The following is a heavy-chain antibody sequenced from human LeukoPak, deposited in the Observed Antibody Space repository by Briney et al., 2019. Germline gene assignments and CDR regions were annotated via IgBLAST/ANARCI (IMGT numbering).Heavy chain of an antibody. V-gene: IGHV3-9*01. CDR3: AKDLESGSCTNGVCSYFDY. D-gene: IGHD2-8*01. J-gene: IGHJ4*02. Sequence: GRSLRLFCAASGFTFDDYAMHWVRQAPGKGLEWVSGISWNSGSIGYADSVKGRFTISRDNAKNSLYLQMNSLRAEDTALYYCAKDLESGSCTNGVCSYFDYWGQGTLVTVSS. CDR1: GFTFDDYA. CDR2: ISWNSGSI.